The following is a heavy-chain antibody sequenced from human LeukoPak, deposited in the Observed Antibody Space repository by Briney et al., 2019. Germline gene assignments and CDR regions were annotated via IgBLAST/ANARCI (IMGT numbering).Heavy chain of an antibody. V-gene: IGHV3-21*01. CDR3: ARATSMVRGVDY. CDR1: GFTFSSYN. CDR2: ISSSSTYT. D-gene: IGHD3-10*01. J-gene: IGHJ4*02. Sequence: GGSLRLSCAASGFTFSSYNMNWVRQAPGKGLEWVSSISSSSTYTYYADSVKGRFTISRDNAKNSLYLQMNSLRAEDTAVYYCARATSMVRGVDYWHQGTLVT.